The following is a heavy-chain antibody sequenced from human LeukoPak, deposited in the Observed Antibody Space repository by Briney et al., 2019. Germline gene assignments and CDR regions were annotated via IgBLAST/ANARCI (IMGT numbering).Heavy chain of an antibody. V-gene: IGHV3-74*01. CDR2: NNGDGSTT. D-gene: IGHD2-15*01. CDR3: ARDPRNVGLAP. J-gene: IGHJ5*02. CDR1: GFSLSGYW. Sequence: GGSLRLSCVASGFSLSGYWMYWVRQAPGKGLMYISRNNGDGSTTNYADVVKGRFTMSRDNVKNTLYLQMNSLRVGDTAVYYCARDPRNVGLAPWGQGTLVTVSS.